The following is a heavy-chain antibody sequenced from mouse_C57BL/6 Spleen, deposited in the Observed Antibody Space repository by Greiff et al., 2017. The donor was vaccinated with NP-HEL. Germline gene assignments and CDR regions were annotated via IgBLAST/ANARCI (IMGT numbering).Heavy chain of an antibody. Sequence: EVKLMESGGGLVKPGGSLKLSCAASGFTFSSYAMSWVRQTPEKRLEWVATISDGGSYTYYPDNVKGRFTISRDNAKNNLYLQMSHLKSEDTAMYYCARHYSKDMDYWGQGTSVTVSS. J-gene: IGHJ4*01. CDR3: ARHYSKDMDY. D-gene: IGHD2-5*01. CDR1: GFTFSSYA. V-gene: IGHV5-4*03. CDR2: ISDGGSYT.